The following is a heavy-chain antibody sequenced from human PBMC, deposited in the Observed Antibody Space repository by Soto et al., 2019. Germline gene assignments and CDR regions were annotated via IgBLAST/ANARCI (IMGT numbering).Heavy chain of an antibody. CDR1: GFTFSSYA. V-gene: IGHV3-23*01. CDR3: ANLGRYLEWLSRPYYYGMDV. D-gene: IGHD3-3*01. CDR2: ISGSGSST. Sequence: GGSLRLSCAASGFTFSSYAMSWVRQAPGKGLEWVSAISGSGSSTYYADSVKGRFTISRDNSKNTLYLQMNSLRAVDTAVYYCANLGRYLEWLSRPYYYGMDVWGQGTTVTVSS. J-gene: IGHJ6*02.